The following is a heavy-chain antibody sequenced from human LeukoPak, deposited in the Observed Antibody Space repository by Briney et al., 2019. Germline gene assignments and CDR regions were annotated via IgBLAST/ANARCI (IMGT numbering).Heavy chain of an antibody. CDR3: AKLVRSSSPLDY. CDR2: LSGNGGVT. J-gene: IGHJ4*02. V-gene: IGHV3-23*01. Sequence: PGGSLRLSCAASGFTFNSHSMGWVRQAPGKGLEWVSTLSGNGGVTFHADFVEGRFTISRDNSKNTLYLQMNSLRAEDTAIYYCAKLVRSSSPLDYWGQGILVIVSS. D-gene: IGHD6-6*01. CDR1: GFTFNSHS.